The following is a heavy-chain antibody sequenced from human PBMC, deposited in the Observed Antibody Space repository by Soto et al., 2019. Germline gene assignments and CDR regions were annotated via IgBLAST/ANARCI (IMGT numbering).Heavy chain of an antibody. CDR3: ARERHQLLSYGMDV. V-gene: IGHV3-30-3*01. D-gene: IGHD2-2*01. CDR2: ISYDGSNK. J-gene: IGHJ6*01. CDR1: GFTFSSYA. Sequence: QVQLVESGGGVVQPGRSLRLSCAASGFTFSSYAMHWVRQAPGKGLEWVAVISYDGSNKYYADSVKGRFTISRDNFKNTLYLQMNSLRAEDTAVYYCARERHQLLSYGMDVW.